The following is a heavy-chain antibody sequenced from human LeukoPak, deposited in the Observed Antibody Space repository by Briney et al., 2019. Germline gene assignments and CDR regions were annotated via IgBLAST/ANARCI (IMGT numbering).Heavy chain of an antibody. Sequence: PSETLSLTCTVSGGSISSYYWSWLRQPPGKGLEWIGYIYYSGSTNYNPSLKSRVTISVDTSKNQFSLKLSSVTAADTAVYYCAREDCTNGVCYFDYWGQGNLVTVSS. D-gene: IGHD2-8*01. V-gene: IGHV4-59*01. CDR1: GGSISSYY. CDR3: AREDCTNGVCYFDY. CDR2: IYYSGST. J-gene: IGHJ4*02.